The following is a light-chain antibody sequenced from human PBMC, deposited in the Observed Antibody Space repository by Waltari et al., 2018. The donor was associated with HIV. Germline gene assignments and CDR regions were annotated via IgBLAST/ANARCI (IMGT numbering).Light chain of an antibody. CDR3: MQATHFPRT. CDR2: QIS. Sequence: DIVLNQTPISSPVTLGQPASISCTSSQSLVNSDGNTYLAWLQQRQGQSPRLLISQISKRFAGVPDRFSGSGAGTDFTLTISSVEAEDVGVYYCMQATHFPRTFGQGTKVEI. CDR1: QSLVNSDGNTY. J-gene: IGKJ1*01. V-gene: IGKV2-24*01.